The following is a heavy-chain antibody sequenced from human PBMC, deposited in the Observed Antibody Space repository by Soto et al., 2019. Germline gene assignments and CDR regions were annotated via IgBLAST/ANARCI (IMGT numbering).Heavy chain of an antibody. Sequence: QVQLVESGGGVVQPGRSLRLSCAASGFTSSSFGMHWVRQAPGKGLEWVAVIWYDGSNKYYAASVKGRFTISRDNSKNTLYMQMNSLRAEDTAVYYCASDSGRDYFDYWGQGTLVTVSS. J-gene: IGHJ4*02. CDR3: ASDSGRDYFDY. V-gene: IGHV3-33*01. CDR2: IWYDGSNK. CDR1: GFTSSSFG.